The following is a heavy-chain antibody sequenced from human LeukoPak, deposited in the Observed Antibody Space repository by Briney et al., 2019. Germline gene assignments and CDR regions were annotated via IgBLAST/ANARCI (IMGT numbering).Heavy chain of an antibody. V-gene: IGHV1-2*02. CDR3: ARVLDCSGGSCHDY. Sequence: ASVKVSCKASGYTFTGYYMHCVRQAPGQGLEWMGWINPNSGGTNYAQKFQGRVTMTRDTSISTAYMELSRLRSDDTAVYYCARVLDCSGGSCHDYWGQGTLVTVSS. CDR1: GYTFTGYY. D-gene: IGHD2-15*01. J-gene: IGHJ4*02. CDR2: INPNSGGT.